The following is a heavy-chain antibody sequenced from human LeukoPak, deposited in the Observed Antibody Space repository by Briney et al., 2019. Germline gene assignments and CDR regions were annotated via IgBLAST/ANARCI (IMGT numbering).Heavy chain of an antibody. D-gene: IGHD6-13*01. Sequence: SETLSLTCTVSGGSISSYYWSWIRQPPGKGLEWIGYIYYSGSTNYNPSLKSRVTISVDTSKNQFSLKLSSVTAADTAVYYCAREDYSSPGYYYMDVWGKGTTVTVSS. CDR3: AREDYSSPGYYYMDV. J-gene: IGHJ6*03. V-gene: IGHV4-59*01. CDR2: IYYSGST. CDR1: GGSISSYY.